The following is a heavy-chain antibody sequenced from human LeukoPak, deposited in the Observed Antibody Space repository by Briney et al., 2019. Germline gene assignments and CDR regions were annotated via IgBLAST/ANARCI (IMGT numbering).Heavy chain of an antibody. CDR2: ISSSGSNI. Sequence: GGSLRLSCSASGFTFSDYDMSWVRQAPGKGLEWLSYISSSGSNIYYADSVKGRFTISRDNAKNSLYLQMNRLRAEDTAVYYCARDPVWGTYRINYFDYWGQGTLVTVSS. J-gene: IGHJ4*02. D-gene: IGHD3-16*02. V-gene: IGHV3-11*01. CDR3: ARDPVWGTYRINYFDY. CDR1: GFTFSDYD.